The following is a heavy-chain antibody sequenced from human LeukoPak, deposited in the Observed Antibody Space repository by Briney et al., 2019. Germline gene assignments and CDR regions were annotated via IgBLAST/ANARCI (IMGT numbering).Heavy chain of an antibody. CDR3: AKDSYASGSYSFQVEY. Sequence: PGGSLGLSCAASGFTFSSYGMHWVRQAPGKGLEWVAVISYDGGNKYYADSVKGRFTISRDNSKNTLYLQMNSLRAEDTAVYYCAKDSYASGSYSFQVEYWGQGTLVTVSS. CDR2: ISYDGGNK. CDR1: GFTFSSYG. V-gene: IGHV3-30*18. D-gene: IGHD3-10*01. J-gene: IGHJ4*02.